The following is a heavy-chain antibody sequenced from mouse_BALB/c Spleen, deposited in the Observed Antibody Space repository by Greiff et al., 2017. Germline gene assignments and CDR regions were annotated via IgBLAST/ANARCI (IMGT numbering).Heavy chain of an antibody. CDR1: GYAFTNYL. Sequence: QVQLQQSGAELVRPGTSVKVSCKASGYAFTNYLIEWVKQRPGQGLEWIGVINPGSGGTNYNEKFKGKATLTSDKSSSTAYMELSSLTSEDSAVYYCARSSRSYGYDVGYWGQGTTLTVSS. CDR2: INPGSGGT. V-gene: IGHV1-54*01. CDR3: ARSSRSYGYDVGY. D-gene: IGHD2-2*01. J-gene: IGHJ2*01.